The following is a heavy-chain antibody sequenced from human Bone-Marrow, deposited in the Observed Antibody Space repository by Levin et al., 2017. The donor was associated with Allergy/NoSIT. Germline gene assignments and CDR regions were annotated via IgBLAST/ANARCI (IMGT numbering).Heavy chain of an antibody. V-gene: IGHV1-18*01. CDR2: ISTYTGDT. D-gene: IGHD3-16*01. CDR3: ARGSLGLLTYFDF. Sequence: VASVKVSCKATGYTFTSYQIGWVRQAPGQGLEWLGFISTYTGDTNYAQKVQGRVTLTTDTSTSTAYMELRSLTSDDTAVYYCARGSLGLLTYFDFWGQGTLVAVSS. CDR1: GYTFTSYQ. J-gene: IGHJ4*02.